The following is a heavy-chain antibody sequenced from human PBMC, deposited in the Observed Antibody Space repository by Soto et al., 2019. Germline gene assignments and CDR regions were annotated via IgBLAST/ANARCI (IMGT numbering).Heavy chain of an antibody. CDR3: ARDRISSSWHYGMDV. CDR1: GFTFSSYS. V-gene: IGHV3-48*02. J-gene: IGHJ6*02. D-gene: IGHD6-13*01. Sequence: GGSLRLSCAASGFTFSSYSMNWVRQAPGKGLEWVSYIRSSGSDRYYADSVKGRFTISRDNVQNSLYLQMNSLRDEDTAVYYCARDRISSSWHYGMDVWGQGTTVTVSS. CDR2: IRSSGSDR.